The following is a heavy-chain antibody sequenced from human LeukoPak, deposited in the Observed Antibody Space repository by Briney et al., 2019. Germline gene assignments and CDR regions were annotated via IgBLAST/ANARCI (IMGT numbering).Heavy chain of an antibody. CDR2: IYYSGST. Sequence: SETLSLTCTVSGGSISDYYWSWIRQPPGKGLEWLGYIYYSGSTNYNPSLKSRVTILLETSKNQFSLTLSSVTAADPAVDYCARDARPRLHGFVILGEGTVVTVS. CDR1: GGSISDYY. V-gene: IGHV4-59*12. J-gene: IGHJ3*02. CDR3: ARDARPRLHGFVI.